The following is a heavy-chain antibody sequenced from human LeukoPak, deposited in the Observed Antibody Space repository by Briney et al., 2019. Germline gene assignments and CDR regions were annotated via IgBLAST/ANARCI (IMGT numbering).Heavy chain of an antibody. D-gene: IGHD3-10*01. CDR1: GFTFSSYG. CDR2: IWYDGSDI. Sequence: PGRSLRLSCAASGFTFSSYGMHWVRQAPGKGLEWVALIWYDGSDIYYADSVKGRFIISRDNSKNTLYLQMNSLRAEDTAVYYCAKGVRGVVRDAFDIWGQGTMVTVSS. J-gene: IGHJ3*02. V-gene: IGHV3-33*06. CDR3: AKGVRGVVRDAFDI.